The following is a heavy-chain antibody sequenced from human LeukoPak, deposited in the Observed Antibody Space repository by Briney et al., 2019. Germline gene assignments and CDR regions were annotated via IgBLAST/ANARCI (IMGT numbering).Heavy chain of an antibody. J-gene: IGHJ1*01. CDR3: AGRGQRYFRD. CDR1: GDSICCDY. Sequence: SETLSLTCSVSGDSICCDYWSWIRQPPGKGLEWIGYIYRIGNTDYNPSLKSRVTISLDTSKNQLSLNLTSVTAADTAVYYCAGRGQRYFRDWGQGTLVTVSS. V-gene: IGHV4-4*08. CDR2: IYRIGNT.